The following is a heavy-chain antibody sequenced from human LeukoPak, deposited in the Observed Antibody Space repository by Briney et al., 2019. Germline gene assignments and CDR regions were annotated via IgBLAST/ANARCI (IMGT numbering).Heavy chain of an antibody. Sequence: GESLKISCKASGYKFVDYWIAWVRQMPGKGLEWMGIIYPGDSDTRYSPSFQGQVTISADKSISTAYLQWSSLKASDTAMYYCARPSSGSSPDYWGQGTLVTVSS. V-gene: IGHV5-51*01. CDR1: GYKFVDYW. J-gene: IGHJ4*02. CDR3: ARPSSGSSPDY. D-gene: IGHD6-13*01. CDR2: IYPGDSDT.